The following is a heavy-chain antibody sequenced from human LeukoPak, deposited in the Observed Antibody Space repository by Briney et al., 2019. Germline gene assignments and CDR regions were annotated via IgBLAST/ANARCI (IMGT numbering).Heavy chain of an antibody. V-gene: IGHV3-74*01. CDR2: INSDGSSI. J-gene: IGHJ6*02. CDR3: ARGIFGVVIIRGPYYGMDV. CDR1: GFTFSSHW. Sequence: AGGSLRLSCAASGFTFSSHWMHWVSQAPGKGLEWVSRINSDGSSISYSDSAKGRFTIARDNAKSTLYLQMNSLRAEDTAVYYCARGIFGVVIIRGPYYGMDVWGQGTTVTVSS. D-gene: IGHD3-3*01.